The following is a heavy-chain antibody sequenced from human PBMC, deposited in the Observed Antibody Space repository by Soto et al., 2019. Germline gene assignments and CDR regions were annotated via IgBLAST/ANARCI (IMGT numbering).Heavy chain of an antibody. CDR1: GFTFSDYY. V-gene: IGHV3-11*01. CDR2: ISSSGSTI. CDR3: ATRQVSTEAAAALDY. Sequence: GSLRLSCAASGFTFSDYYMSWIRQAPGKGLEWVSYISSSGSTIYYADSVKGRFTISRDNAKNSLYLQMNSLRAEDTAVYYCATRQVSTEAAAALDYWGQGTLVTVSS. D-gene: IGHD6-13*01. J-gene: IGHJ4*02.